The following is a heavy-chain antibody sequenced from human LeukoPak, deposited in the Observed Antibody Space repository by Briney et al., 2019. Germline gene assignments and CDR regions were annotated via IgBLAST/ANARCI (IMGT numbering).Heavy chain of an antibody. J-gene: IGHJ3*02. Sequence: ASVKVSCKASGYTFTGYYMHWVRQAPGQGLEWMGWISAYNGNTNYAQKLQGRVTMTTDTSTSTAYMELRSLRSDDTAVYYCARDGVGATLSDAFDIWGQGTMVTVSS. V-gene: IGHV1-18*04. CDR2: ISAYNGNT. CDR1: GYTFTGYY. D-gene: IGHD1-26*01. CDR3: ARDGVGATLSDAFDI.